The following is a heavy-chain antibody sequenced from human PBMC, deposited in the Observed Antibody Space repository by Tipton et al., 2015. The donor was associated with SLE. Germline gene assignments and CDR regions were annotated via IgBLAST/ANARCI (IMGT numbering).Heavy chain of an antibody. D-gene: IGHD3-3*01. CDR1: GGSISSGGYY. V-gene: IGHV4-31*03. CDR3: AVQSSGSARADL. Sequence: TLSLTCTVSGGSISSGGYYWTWIRQHPGTGLEWIGYIYRSGATYYNPSPKGRVSISLDTSENQFSLMLSSVTAADTAMYYCAVQSSGSARADLWGQGTLVTVSS. J-gene: IGHJ4*02. CDR2: IYRSGAT.